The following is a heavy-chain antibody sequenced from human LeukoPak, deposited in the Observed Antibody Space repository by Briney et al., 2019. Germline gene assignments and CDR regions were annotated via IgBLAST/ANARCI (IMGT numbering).Heavy chain of an antibody. Sequence: PSETLSLTCTVSGGSISSGGYYWGWIRQPPGKGLEWIGSIHYSGSTYYNPSLKSRVTISVDTSKNQFSLKLSSVTAADTAVYYCARCYYDSAGYYPPRYWGQGTLVTVSS. CDR2: IHYSGST. V-gene: IGHV4-39*01. J-gene: IGHJ4*02. CDR1: GGSISSGGYY. D-gene: IGHD3-22*01. CDR3: ARCYYDSAGYYPPRY.